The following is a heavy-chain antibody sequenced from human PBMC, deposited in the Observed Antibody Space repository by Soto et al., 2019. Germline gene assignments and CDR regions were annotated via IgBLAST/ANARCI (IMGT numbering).Heavy chain of an antibody. CDR1: GISFSNYW. CDR3: AVGSGWTEDF. J-gene: IGHJ4*02. Sequence: EVLLVESGGDLGQPVGSLRLSCVVSGISFSNYWMTCVRQAPGKGPEWVANIEQHGRETNDVDSVKGRFTISRDNAKNSLSLHLNNLSGEDTAMYYCAVGSGWTEDFWGQGPLVTVSS. D-gene: IGHD6-19*01. CDR2: IEQHGRET. V-gene: IGHV3-7*02.